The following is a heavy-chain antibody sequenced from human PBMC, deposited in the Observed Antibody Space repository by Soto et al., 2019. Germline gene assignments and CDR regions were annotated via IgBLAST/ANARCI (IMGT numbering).Heavy chain of an antibody. CDR1: GGSISSSNW. CDR3: ARRWGEGRVDY. J-gene: IGHJ4*02. Sequence: QVQLQESGPGLVKPSGTLSLTCAVSGGSISSSNWWSWVRQPPGKGLEWIGEIYHSGNTNYNPSPKSRVTMAVAKSRNQFSLKLSSVTAADTAVYYCARRWGEGRVDYWGQGTLVTVSS. D-gene: IGHD3-10*01. CDR2: IYHSGNT. V-gene: IGHV4-4*02.